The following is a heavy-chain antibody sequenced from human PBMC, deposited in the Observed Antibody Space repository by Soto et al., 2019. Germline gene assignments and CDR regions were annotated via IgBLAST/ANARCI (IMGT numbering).Heavy chain of an antibody. CDR3: ARDVSPGSSSLYLDAFDI. Sequence: EVQLVESAGDLVKPWGSLRRTCAASRCSFGSRWMTWVRQAPGKGLEWVANIKKDGSKINYLDSVRGRFTVSRDNAKNSLYLEMNSLRAEDTALYYCARDVSPGSSSLYLDAFDIWGQGTMVTVSS. J-gene: IGHJ3*02. D-gene: IGHD6-13*01. V-gene: IGHV3-7*05. CDR1: RCSFGSRW. CDR2: IKKDGSKI.